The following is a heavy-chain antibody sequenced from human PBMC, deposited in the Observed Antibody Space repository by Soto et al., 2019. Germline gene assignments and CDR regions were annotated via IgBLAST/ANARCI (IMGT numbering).Heavy chain of an antibody. CDR1: GYTFTSYA. Sequence: ASVKVSCKASGYTFTSYAMHWVRQAPGQRLEWMGWINAGNGNTKYSQKFQGRVTITRDTSASTAYMELSSLRSEDTAVYYCARDHRRSYWYGRFDPWGQGTLVTVSS. CDR3: ARDHRRSYWYGRFDP. D-gene: IGHD2-8*02. V-gene: IGHV1-3*01. CDR2: INAGNGNT. J-gene: IGHJ5*02.